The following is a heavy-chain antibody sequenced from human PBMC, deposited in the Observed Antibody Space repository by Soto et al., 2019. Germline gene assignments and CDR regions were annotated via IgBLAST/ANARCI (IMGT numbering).Heavy chain of an antibody. CDR3: ARESDSSGYYYSDY. CDR2: INAYNGNT. V-gene: IGHV1-3*01. D-gene: IGHD3-22*01. Sequence: GASVKVSCKASGYTFTSYAMHWVRQAPGQRLEWMGWINAYNGNTNYSQKPQGRVTMTTDTSTSTAYMELRSLRSDDTAVYYCARESDSSGYYYSDYWGQGTLVTVSS. CDR1: GYTFTSYA. J-gene: IGHJ4*02.